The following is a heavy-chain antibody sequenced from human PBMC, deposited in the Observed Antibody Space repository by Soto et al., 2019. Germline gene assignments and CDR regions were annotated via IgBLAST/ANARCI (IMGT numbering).Heavy chain of an antibody. V-gene: IGHV4-30-4*01. CDR1: GGSISSGDYY. D-gene: IGHD7-27*01. J-gene: IGHJ6*02. CDR3: ARDRALGNYGMDV. Sequence: PSETLSLTCTVSGGSISSGDYYWSWIRQPPGKGLEWIGYIYYSGSTYYNPSLKSRVTISVDTSKNQFSLKLSSVTAADTAVYYCARDRALGNYGMDVWGQGTTVTVSS. CDR2: IYYSGST.